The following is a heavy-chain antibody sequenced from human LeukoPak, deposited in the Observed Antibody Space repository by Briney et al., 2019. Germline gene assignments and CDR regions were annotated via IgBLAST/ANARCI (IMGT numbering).Heavy chain of an antibody. CDR1: GFTFSGSA. V-gene: IGHV3-73*01. CDR3: TRPLLWFGEYEYYFDY. Sequence: PGGSLRLSCAASGFTFSGSAMHWVRQASGKGLEWVGRIRSKANSYATAYAASVKGRFTISRDDSKNTAYLQMNSLKTEDTAVYYCTRPLLWFGEYEYYFDYWGQGTLVTVSS. CDR2: IRSKANSYAT. D-gene: IGHD3-10*01. J-gene: IGHJ4*02.